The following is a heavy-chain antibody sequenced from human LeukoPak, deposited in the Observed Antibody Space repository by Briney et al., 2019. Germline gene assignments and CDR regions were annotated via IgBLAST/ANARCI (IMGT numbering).Heavy chain of an antibody. CDR1: GYTFTGYY. CDR2: INPNSGGT. CDR3: ARERTLTSCYDY. J-gene: IGHJ4*02. D-gene: IGHD2-15*01. Sequence: ASVKVSCKASGYTFTGYYMHWVRQAPGQGLEWMGWINPNSGGTNYAQKFQGRVTTTRDTSISIAYMELSRLRSDDTAVYYCARERTLTSCYDYWGQGTLVTVSS. V-gene: IGHV1-2*02.